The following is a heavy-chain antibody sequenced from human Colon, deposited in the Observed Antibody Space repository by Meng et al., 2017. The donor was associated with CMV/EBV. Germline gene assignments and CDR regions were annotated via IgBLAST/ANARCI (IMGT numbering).Heavy chain of an antibody. CDR2: IQYDGSNK. D-gene: IGHD6-19*01. J-gene: IGHJ4*02. V-gene: IGHV3-30*02. CDR1: GFTFRSYG. Sequence: QGQLGEAWGGVVQSGGFLRISCAASGFTFRSYGMHWVRQAPGKGLEWVAFIQYDGSNKYYADSVKGRFTISRDNSKNTLSLEMNSLRPEDTAVYYCVKEGSSGHTFEYWGQGTLVTVSS. CDR3: VKEGSSGHTFEY.